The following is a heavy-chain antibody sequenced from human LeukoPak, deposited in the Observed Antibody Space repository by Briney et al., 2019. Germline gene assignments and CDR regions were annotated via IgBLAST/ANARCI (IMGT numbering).Heavy chain of an antibody. V-gene: IGHV3-33*01. D-gene: IGHD3-10*01. Sequence: GRSLRLSCAASGFTFSSYGMHWVRQAPGKGLEWVAVIWYDGSNKYYADSVKGRFTISRDNSKNTLYLQMNSLRAEDTAVYYCARDMGRLLWFGGSATYGMDVWGQGTTVTVSS. CDR3: ARDMGRLLWFGGSATYGMDV. CDR1: GFTFSSYG. J-gene: IGHJ6*02. CDR2: IWYDGSNK.